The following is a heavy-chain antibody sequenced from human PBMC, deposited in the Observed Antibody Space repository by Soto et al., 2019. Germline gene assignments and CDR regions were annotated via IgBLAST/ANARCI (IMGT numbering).Heavy chain of an antibody. CDR1: GGSISSYY. V-gene: IGHV4-4*07. D-gene: IGHD3-22*01. CDR2: IYTSGST. Sequence: SETLSLTCTVSGGSISSYYWSWIRQPAGKGLEWIGRIYTSGSTNYNPSLKSRVTMSVDTSKNQFSLKLSSVTAADTAVYYCARGFITMIVVAPYNYGMDVWGQGTTVTVSS. CDR3: ARGFITMIVVAPYNYGMDV. J-gene: IGHJ6*02.